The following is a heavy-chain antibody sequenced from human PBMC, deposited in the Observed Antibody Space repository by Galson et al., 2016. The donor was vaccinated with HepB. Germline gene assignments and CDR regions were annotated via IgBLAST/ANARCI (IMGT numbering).Heavy chain of an antibody. V-gene: IGHV1-2*04. J-gene: IGHJ3*02. D-gene: IGHD6-25*01. CDR3: ATSIGYRSGWGAFDI. Sequence: SVKVSCKASGDTFTGYYIHWVRQAPGQGLEWMAWLSANSGATNYAQKFQGWVTMTRDTSISTAYMELTSLTSDATAIYYCATSIGYRSGWGAFDIWGQGTMVTVSS. CDR1: GDTFTGYY. CDR2: LSANSGAT.